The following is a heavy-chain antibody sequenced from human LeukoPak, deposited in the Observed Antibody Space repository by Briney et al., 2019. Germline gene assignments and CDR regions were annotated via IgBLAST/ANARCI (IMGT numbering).Heavy chain of an antibody. J-gene: IGHJ4*02. Sequence: GGSLRLSCAASAFTFSSYSMNWVRQAPGKGLEWVSSISSSSSYIYYADSVKGRFTISRDNAKNSLYLQMNSLRAEDTAVYYCARDHRSQYSSSWYGGIYFDYWGQGTLVTVSS. CDR2: ISSSSSYI. V-gene: IGHV3-21*01. D-gene: IGHD6-13*01. CDR3: ARDHRSQYSSSWYGGIYFDY. CDR1: AFTFSSYS.